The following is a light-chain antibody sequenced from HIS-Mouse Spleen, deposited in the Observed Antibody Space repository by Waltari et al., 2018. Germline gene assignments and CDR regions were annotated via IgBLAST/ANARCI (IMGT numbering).Light chain of an antibody. CDR1: SLSSHY. J-gene: IGLJ2*01. V-gene: IGLV3-19*01. CDR2: GKN. Sequence: SSELTQDPAVSVALGQTVRIPCQGDSLSSHYANWYQQKPGQAPVLVIYGKNNRPSGIPDRFSGSSSGNTASLTITGAQAEDEADYYCNSRDSSGNHVVFGGGTKLTVL. CDR3: NSRDSSGNHVV.